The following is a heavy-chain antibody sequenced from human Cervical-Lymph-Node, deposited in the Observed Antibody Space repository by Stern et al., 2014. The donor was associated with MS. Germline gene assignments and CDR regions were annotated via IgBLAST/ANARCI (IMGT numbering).Heavy chain of an antibody. V-gene: IGHV1-18*01. CDR2: ISAYICNT. J-gene: IGHJ3*02. Sequence: QVQMVQSGAEVKKPGASAKVSCKDSGYTFTSYGISWVRQDPGQGLEWMGVISAYICNTTAAQKLVGRVTMTTDTSTSTAYMELMSLRSDDTAVYYCARGLLGSENAFDIWGQGTMVTVSS. CDR1: GYTFTSYG. D-gene: IGHD2-15*01. CDR3: ARGLLGSENAFDI.